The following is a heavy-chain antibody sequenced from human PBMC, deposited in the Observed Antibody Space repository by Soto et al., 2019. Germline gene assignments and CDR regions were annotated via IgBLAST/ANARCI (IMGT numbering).Heavy chain of an antibody. D-gene: IGHD2-15*01. Sequence: PGGSLGLACAASGFTFSTYSMSWVRQGPGKGLEWVSVISGSDDRTFYADSVKGRFTISRDNPKNTLYLQMNSLRAEDTAIYYCAKGAISSPYSCCDYSGQGTLVTVSS. J-gene: IGHJ4*02. CDR3: AKGAISSPYSCCDY. CDR2: ISGSDDRT. CDR1: GFTFSTYS. V-gene: IGHV3-23*01.